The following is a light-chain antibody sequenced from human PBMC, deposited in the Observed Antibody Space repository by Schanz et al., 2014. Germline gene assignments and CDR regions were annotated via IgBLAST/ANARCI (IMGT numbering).Light chain of an antibody. CDR1: QSVLYSSNNKNY. V-gene: IGKV4-1*01. CDR3: QQYFNTPFS. J-gene: IGKJ3*01. Sequence: DIVMTQSPDSLGASLGERATINCKSSQSVLYSSNNKNYLAWYQQKPRQPPKLLIYWASTRESGVPDRFSGSGSGTDFTLTISSLLPEDVAEYYCQQYFNTPFSIVPETQVYIK. CDR2: WAS.